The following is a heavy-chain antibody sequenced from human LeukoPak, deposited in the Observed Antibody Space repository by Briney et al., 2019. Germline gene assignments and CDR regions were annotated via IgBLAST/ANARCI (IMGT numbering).Heavy chain of an antibody. V-gene: IGHV3-23*01. CDR2: IGGSGGST. CDR3: AKSGRGGVVNGLDY. Sequence: GGSLRLSCAASGFTFSSYAMSWVRQAPGKGLEWVSAIGGSGGSTYYADSVKGRFTISRDNSKNTLHLQMNSLRAEDTAVYYCAKSGRGGVVNGLDYWGQGTLVTVSS. CDR1: GFTFSSYA. J-gene: IGHJ4*02. D-gene: IGHD3-3*01.